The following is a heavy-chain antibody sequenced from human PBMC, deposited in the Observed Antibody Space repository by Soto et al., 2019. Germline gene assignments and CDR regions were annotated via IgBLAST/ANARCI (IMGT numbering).Heavy chain of an antibody. D-gene: IGHD6-13*01. V-gene: IGHV1-46*01. CDR3: ARDYWGIAADGTFPWFEP. CDR2: INPSGGST. CDR1: GYTFTSYY. J-gene: IGHJ5*02. Sequence: GASVKVSCKASGYTFTSYYMHWVRQAPGQGLEWMGIINPSGGSTSYAQKFQGRVTMTRDTSTSTVYMELSSLRSEDTAVYYCARDYWGIAADGTFPWFEPWGQGTLVTVSS.